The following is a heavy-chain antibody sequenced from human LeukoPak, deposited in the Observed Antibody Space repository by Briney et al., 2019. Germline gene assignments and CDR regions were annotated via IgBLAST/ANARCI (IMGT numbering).Heavy chain of an antibody. V-gene: IGHV1-8*01. CDR3: ARSRDGYNLSDY. CDR1: GYTFTSYD. J-gene: IGHJ4*02. CDR2: MNPNSGNT. Sequence: ASVKVSCKASGYTFTSYDINWVRQATGQGLEWMGWMNPNSGNTGYAQKFQGRVTMTRNTSISTAYMELSSLRSEDTAVYYCARSRDGYNLSDYWGQGTLVTVSS. D-gene: IGHD5-24*01.